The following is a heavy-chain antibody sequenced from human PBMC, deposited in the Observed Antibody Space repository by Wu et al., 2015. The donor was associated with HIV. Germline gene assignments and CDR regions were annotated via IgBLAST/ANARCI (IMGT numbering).Heavy chain of an antibody. D-gene: IGHD6-13*01. V-gene: IGHV1-18*01. CDR2: ISAYNGNT. J-gene: IGHJ4*02. CDR3: ARDRCTRPFNSSSCPHGY. CDR1: GYTFTSYG. Sequence: QVQLVQSGAEVKKPGASVKVSCKASGYTFTSYGISWVRQAPGQGLEWMGWISAYNGNTNYAQKLQGRVTMTTDTSTSTAYMELRSLRSDDTAVYYCARDRCTRPFNSSSCPHGYWGQGTLVTVSS.